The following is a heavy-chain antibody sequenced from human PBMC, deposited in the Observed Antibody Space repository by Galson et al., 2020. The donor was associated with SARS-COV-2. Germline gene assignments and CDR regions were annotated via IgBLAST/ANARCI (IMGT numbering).Heavy chain of an antibody. D-gene: IGHD1-26*01. CDR3: ARESRWDLYVDH. V-gene: IGHV4-61*02. J-gene: IGHJ4*02. CDR2: IYTGVNT. Sequence: SETLSLTCTVSGGSISSGSYYWSWIRQPAGKGLEWIGRIYTGVNTNYNPSLKSRVTISVDTSKNQFSLKLSSVTAADTAVYYCARESRWDLYVDHWGQGTLVTFSS. CDR1: GGSISSGSYY.